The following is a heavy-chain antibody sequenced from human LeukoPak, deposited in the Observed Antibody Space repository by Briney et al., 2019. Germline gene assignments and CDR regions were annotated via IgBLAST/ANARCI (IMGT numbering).Heavy chain of an antibody. Sequence: GGSLRLSCAASGFTFSSYSMNWVRQAPGKGLEWVSYISSSSSTIYYADSVKGRFTISRDNAKNSLYLQMNSLRAEDTAVYYCARRGVYGSGAFYLDYWGQGTLVTVSS. CDR2: ISSSSSTI. CDR3: ARRGVYGSGAFYLDY. J-gene: IGHJ4*02. CDR1: GFTFSSYS. V-gene: IGHV3-48*04. D-gene: IGHD3-10*01.